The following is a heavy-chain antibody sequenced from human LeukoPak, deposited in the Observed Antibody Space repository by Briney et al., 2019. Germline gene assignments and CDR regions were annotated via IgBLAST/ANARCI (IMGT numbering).Heavy chain of an antibody. Sequence: ASVKVSCKASGYTFTGYYMHWVRQAPGHGLEWMGWINPNSGGTNYAQRFQGRVTMTRDTSISTAYMELSRLRSDDTAVYYCARDAPRGYYDSSGEWLFDPWGQGTLVTVSS. J-gene: IGHJ5*02. CDR1: GYTFTGYY. CDR2: INPNSGGT. CDR3: ARDAPRGYYDSSGEWLFDP. D-gene: IGHD3-22*01. V-gene: IGHV1-2*02.